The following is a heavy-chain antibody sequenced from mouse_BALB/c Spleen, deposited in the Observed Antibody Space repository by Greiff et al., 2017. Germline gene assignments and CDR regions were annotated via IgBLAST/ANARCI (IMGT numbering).Heavy chain of an antibody. D-gene: IGHD1-1*01. V-gene: IGHV14-3*02. J-gene: IGHJ3*01. Sequence: EVQLQQSGAELVKPGASVKLSCTASGFNIKDTYMHWVKQRPEQGLEWIGRIDPANGNTKYDPKFQGKATITADTSSNTAYLQLSRLTSEDTAVYYGARSPYGSSSAWFAYWGQGTLVTVSA. CDR3: ARSPYGSSSAWFAY. CDR1: GFNIKDTY. CDR2: IDPANGNT.